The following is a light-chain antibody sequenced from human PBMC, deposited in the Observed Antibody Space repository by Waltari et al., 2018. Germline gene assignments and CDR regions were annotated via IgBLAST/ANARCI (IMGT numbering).Light chain of an antibody. Sequence: DIQMTQSPSTLSSSGVDTVIISCRASQSITTSLAWYQQKPGKAPDVLIYGASNLESGVPSRFSGSGSGTEFTLTISSLQPDDFATYYCQQYKSYKTFGQGTRVEIK. CDR1: QSITTS. CDR2: GAS. J-gene: IGKJ1*01. CDR3: QQYKSYKT. V-gene: IGKV1-5*03.